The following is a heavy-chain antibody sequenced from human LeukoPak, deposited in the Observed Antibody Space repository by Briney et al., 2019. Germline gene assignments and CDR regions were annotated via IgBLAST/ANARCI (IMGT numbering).Heavy chain of an antibody. Sequence: SETLSLTCTVSGGSISSYYWSWIRQPPGKGLEWIGYIYYSGSTNYNPSLKSRVTISVDTSKNQFSLKLSSVTAADTAVYYCARGAGDSSGYYSSGGYYYYYMDVWGKGTTVTVSS. J-gene: IGHJ6*03. CDR3: ARGAGDSSGYYSSGGYYYYYMDV. CDR1: GGSISSYY. CDR2: IYYSGST. V-gene: IGHV4-59*01. D-gene: IGHD3-22*01.